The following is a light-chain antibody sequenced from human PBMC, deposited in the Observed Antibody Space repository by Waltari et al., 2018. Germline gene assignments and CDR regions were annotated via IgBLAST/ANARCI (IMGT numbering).Light chain of an antibody. CDR1: NIGYDK. J-gene: IGLJ2*01. CDR2: TDA. CDR3: QMWDNTDDHEA. V-gene: IGLV3-21*02. Sequence: SYELTQPSSVSVSPGQTARITWGGKNIGYDKVHWYPQKPGQAPVLGLYTDADRPCGIPERFSGSRSGSTATLTISRVEAADEADYYCQMWDNTDDHEAFGGGTKLTVL.